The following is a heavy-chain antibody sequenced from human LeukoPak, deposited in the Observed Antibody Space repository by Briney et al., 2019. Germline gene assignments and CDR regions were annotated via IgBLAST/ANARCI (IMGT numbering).Heavy chain of an antibody. V-gene: IGHV4-30-4*01. J-gene: IGHJ3*02. Sequence: RPSETLSLTCTVSGGSVGSADYYWSWMRQPPGKGLEWIGYIYYSGSTYYNPSLKSRITISVDTSKNQFSLNLSSVTAADTAVYYCARVGSDAFDIWGQGTMVTVSS. D-gene: IGHD1-26*01. CDR3: ARVGSDAFDI. CDR2: IYYSGST. CDR1: GGSVGSADYY.